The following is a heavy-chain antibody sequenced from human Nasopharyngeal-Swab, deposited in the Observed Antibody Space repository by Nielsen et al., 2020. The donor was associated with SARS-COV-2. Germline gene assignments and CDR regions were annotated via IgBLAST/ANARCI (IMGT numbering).Heavy chain of an antibody. Sequence: SETLSLTCTVSGGSISSYYWSWIRQPPGKGLEWIGYIYYSGSTNYNPSLKSRVTISVDTSKNQFSLKLSSMTAADTAVYYCARRGLGYCSGGSCSNAFDIWGQGTMVTVSS. D-gene: IGHD2-15*01. CDR3: ARRGLGYCSGGSCSNAFDI. V-gene: IGHV4-59*08. CDR2: IYYSGST. J-gene: IGHJ3*02. CDR1: GGSISSYY.